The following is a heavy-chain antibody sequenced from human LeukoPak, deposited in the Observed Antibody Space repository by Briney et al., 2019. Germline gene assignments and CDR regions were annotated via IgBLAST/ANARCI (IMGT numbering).Heavy chain of an antibody. Sequence: PSGSLGLSCAASGGTFKDCALNWVRQAPWKGLEGVCGIIWNGGGTYYRGSVEGRFTISRDNANNSLYLQMNSLRAEDTAVYYCARVKGSGYRNSIDYWGKGTLGTVSS. CDR1: GGTFKDCA. CDR2: IIWNGGGT. D-gene: IGHD3-3*01. CDR3: ARVKGSGYRNSIDY. V-gene: IGHV3-20*04. J-gene: IGHJ4*02.